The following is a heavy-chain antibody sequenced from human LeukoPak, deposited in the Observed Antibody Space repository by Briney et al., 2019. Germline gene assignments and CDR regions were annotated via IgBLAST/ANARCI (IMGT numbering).Heavy chain of an antibody. J-gene: IGHJ3*02. CDR2: ISYDGSNK. V-gene: IGHV3-30*18. D-gene: IGHD2-15*01. CDR3: ANLVYCSGGSCYPTFDAFDI. Sequence: PGGSLRLSCAASGFTFSSYGMHWVRQAPDKGLEWVAVISYDGSNKYYVDSVKGRFTISRDNSKNTLYLQMNSLRAEDTAVYYCANLVYCSGGSCYPTFDAFDIWGQGTMVTVSS. CDR1: GFTFSSYG.